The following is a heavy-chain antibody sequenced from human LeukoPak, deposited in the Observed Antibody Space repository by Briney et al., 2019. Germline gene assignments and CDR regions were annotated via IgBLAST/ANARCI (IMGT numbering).Heavy chain of an antibody. CDR3: AKDDWGLRCFDWLLTFDY. Sequence: GGSLRLSSAASGFTFSSYAMSWVRQAPGKGLEWVSAISGSGGSTYYADSVKGRFTISRDNSKNTLYLQMNSLRAEDTAVYYCAKDDWGLRCFDWLLTFDYWGQGTLVTVSS. D-gene: IGHD3-9*01. CDR2: ISGSGGST. V-gene: IGHV3-23*01. CDR1: GFTFSSYA. J-gene: IGHJ4*02.